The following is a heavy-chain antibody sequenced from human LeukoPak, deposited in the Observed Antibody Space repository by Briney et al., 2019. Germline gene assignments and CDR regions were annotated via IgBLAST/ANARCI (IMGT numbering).Heavy chain of an antibody. CDR2: IYGSGST. D-gene: IGHD3-10*01. V-gene: IGHV4-4*07. CDR1: GGSIRSY. Sequence: KPSETLSLTCTVSGGSIRSYWSWIRPPAGKGLEWIGRIYGSGSTDYNPSLKSRVTMSIDTSKNQFSLKLSSVTAADTAVYYCARDNYGSGSYLRSWFDPWGQGTLVTVSS. J-gene: IGHJ5*02. CDR3: ARDNYGSGSYLRSWFDP.